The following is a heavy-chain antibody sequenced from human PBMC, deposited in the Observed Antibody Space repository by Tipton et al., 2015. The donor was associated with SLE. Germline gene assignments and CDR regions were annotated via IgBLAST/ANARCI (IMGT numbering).Heavy chain of an antibody. CDR1: GGSFSGYY. CDR3: ARGGTHWYFYSFMVG. Sequence: TLSLTCAVYGGSFSGYYWSWIRQPPGKGLEWVGEINHSESTNYNPSLKSRVTISVDTSKNQFSLNLSSVTAADTAVYYCARGGTHWYFYSFMVGWGKGTTVAVAS. J-gene: IGHJ6*03. V-gene: IGHV4-34*01. CDR2: INHSEST.